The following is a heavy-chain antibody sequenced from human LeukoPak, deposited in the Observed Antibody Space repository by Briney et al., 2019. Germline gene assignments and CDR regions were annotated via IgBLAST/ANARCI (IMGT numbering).Heavy chain of an antibody. J-gene: IGHJ4*02. CDR2: MNPNSGNT. D-gene: IGHD6-19*01. Sequence: ASVKVSCKASGYTFTSYDINWVRQATGQGLEWMGWMNPNSGNTGYAQKFQGRVTMTRNTSISTAYMELSSLRSKDTAVYYCARVKAVAGTLSVFAYWGQGTLVTVSS. CDR3: ARVKAVAGTLSVFAY. CDR1: GYTFTSYD. V-gene: IGHV1-8*01.